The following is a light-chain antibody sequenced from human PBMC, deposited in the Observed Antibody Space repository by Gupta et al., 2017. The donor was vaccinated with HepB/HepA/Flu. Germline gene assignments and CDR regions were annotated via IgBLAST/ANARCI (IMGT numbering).Light chain of an antibody. CDR3: SSYTSRGAYV. J-gene: IGLJ1*01. CDR1: SSDVGGYNY. V-gene: IGLV2-14*03. CDR2: DVS. Sequence: QSALTQPASVSGSPGQSITISCTGTSSDVGGYNYVSWYQQHPGKAPKLMIYDVSNRPSGVSNRFSGSKSGNTASLTISGLQAEDEADYYCSSYTSRGAYVFGTGTKVTGL.